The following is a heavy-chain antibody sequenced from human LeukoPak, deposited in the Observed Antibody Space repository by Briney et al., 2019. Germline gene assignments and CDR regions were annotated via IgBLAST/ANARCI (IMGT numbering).Heavy chain of an antibody. CDR1: GFTFSSYW. D-gene: IGHD3-22*01. Sequence: GGSLRLSCAASGFTFSSYWMSWVRQAPGKGLEWVSYISSSSSTIYYADSVKGRFTISRDNAKNSLYLQMNSLRAEDAAVYYCARGPYDSSGYYFSFDYWGQGTLVTVSS. CDR2: ISSSSSTI. V-gene: IGHV3-48*01. CDR3: ARGPYDSSGYYFSFDY. J-gene: IGHJ4*02.